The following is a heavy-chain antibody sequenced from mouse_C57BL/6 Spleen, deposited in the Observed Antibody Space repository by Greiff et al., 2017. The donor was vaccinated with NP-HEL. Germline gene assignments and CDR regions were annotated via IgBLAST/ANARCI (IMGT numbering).Heavy chain of an antibody. V-gene: IGHV5-15*01. CDR2: ISNLAYSI. CDR1: GFTFSDYG. Sequence: EVKVVESGGGLVQPGGSLKLSCAASGFTFSDYGMAWVRQAPRKGPEWVAFISNLAYSIYYADTVTGRFTISRENAKNTLYLEMSSLRSEDTAMYYCARHGYEGAMDYWGQGTSVTVSS. CDR3: ARHGYEGAMDY. D-gene: IGHD2-2*01. J-gene: IGHJ4*01.